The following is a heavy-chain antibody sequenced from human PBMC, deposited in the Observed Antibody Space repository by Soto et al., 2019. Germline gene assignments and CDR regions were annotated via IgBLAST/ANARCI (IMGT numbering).Heavy chain of an antibody. D-gene: IGHD6-19*01. CDR2: VYWDDDK. CDR3: AHHLIGWGDGFDC. CDR1: GFSLSTNGVG. Sequence: QITLKESGPPLVKPTQTLTLTCTFSGFSLSTNGVGVSWIRQPPGKALEWLGLVYWDDDKRFSPSLKNRLTITKDTSKNQVVLTFTNMAPADTATYYCAHHLIGWGDGFDCWGPGTAVTVSS. V-gene: IGHV2-5*02. J-gene: IGHJ3*01.